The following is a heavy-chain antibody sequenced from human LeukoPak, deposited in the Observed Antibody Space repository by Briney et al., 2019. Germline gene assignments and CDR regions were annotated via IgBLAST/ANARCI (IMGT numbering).Heavy chain of an antibody. J-gene: IGHJ4*02. CDR1: GYNFNSYG. CDR3: ARAGLYYDSSGCFDY. D-gene: IGHD3-22*01. V-gene: IGHV1-18*01. CDR2: ISAYYGHT. Sequence: ASVKVSCKASGYNFNSYGISWVRQAPGQGLEWMGWISAYYGHTNYAQKFQGRVTVTIDTSTSIAYMELRSLRSDDTAVYYCARAGLYYDSSGCFDYWGQGTLVTVSS.